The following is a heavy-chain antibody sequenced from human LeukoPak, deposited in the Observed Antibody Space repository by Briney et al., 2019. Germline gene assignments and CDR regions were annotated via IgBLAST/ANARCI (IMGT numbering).Heavy chain of an antibody. D-gene: IGHD3-10*01. CDR1: GYSISSGYY. V-gene: IGHV4-38-2*02. J-gene: IGHJ6*03. CDR3: ARSITLVRGVIIGYYYMDV. Sequence: SETLSLTCTVSGYSISSGYYWGWIRQPPGKGLEWIGTIYYSGSTYYNPSLKSRVTISLDTSMNKFSLKLISVPAADTAVYYCARSITLVRGVIIGYYYMDVWGKGTTVTVSS. CDR2: IYYSGST.